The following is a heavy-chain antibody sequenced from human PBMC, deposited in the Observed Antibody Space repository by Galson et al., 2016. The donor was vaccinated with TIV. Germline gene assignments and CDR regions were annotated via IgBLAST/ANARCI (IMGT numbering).Heavy chain of an antibody. CDR1: GGSFSSHV. V-gene: IGHV1-69*13. CDR3: ATDRNTALDTYHAYYGMDA. CDR2: IIPLFATP. D-gene: IGHD5-18*01. J-gene: IGHJ6*02. Sequence: SVKVSCKASGGSFSSHVLTWVRQAPGQGLEWMGDIIPLFATPNYAQKFQSRVTITADESRSTAYMELSSLKSEDTAIYYCATDRNTALDTYHAYYGMDAWGQGTAVIVSS.